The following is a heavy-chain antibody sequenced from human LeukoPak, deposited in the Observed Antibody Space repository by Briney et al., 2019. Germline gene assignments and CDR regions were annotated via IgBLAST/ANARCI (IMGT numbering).Heavy chain of an antibody. J-gene: IGHJ4*02. D-gene: IGHD5-18*01. Sequence: SETLPLTCAVYGGSFSGYYWSWIRQPPGKGLEWIGEINHSGSTNYNPSLKSRVTISVDTSKSQFSLKLSSVTAADTAVYYCARGRRGYSYGFWNYWGQGTLVTVSS. CDR3: ARGRRGYSYGFWNY. CDR1: GGSFSGYY. V-gene: IGHV4-34*01. CDR2: INHSGST.